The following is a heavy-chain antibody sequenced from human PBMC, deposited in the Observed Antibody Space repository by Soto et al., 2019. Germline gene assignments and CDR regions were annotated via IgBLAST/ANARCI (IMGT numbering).Heavy chain of an antibody. V-gene: IGHV1-3*01. J-gene: IGHJ6*02. CDR1: GDTRTDFS. D-gene: IGHD2-15*01. CDR3: ATSEGDCGGGSCYNYFYYYGMDV. CDR2: LSVGNGDT. Sequence: AAVKVSCKASGDTRTDFSMHWVRQAPGQRPEWMGWLSVGNGDTKYSQKFQGRVTITRDTSARTAYMELSNLRSEDTAVYYCATSEGDCGGGSCYNYFYYYGMDVRGQGTTVTVYS.